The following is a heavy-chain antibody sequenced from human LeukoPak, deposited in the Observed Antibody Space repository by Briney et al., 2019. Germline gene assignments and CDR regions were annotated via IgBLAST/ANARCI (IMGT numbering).Heavy chain of an antibody. D-gene: IGHD1-14*01. V-gene: IGHV4-31*03. CDR1: GGSISRGDYS. J-gene: IGHJ4*02. CDR3: ARVTNTGLIDY. CDR2: IYYSGST. Sequence: SETLSLTCTASGGSISRGDYSWSWIRQHPGKGLEWIGYIYYSGSTYYNPSLKSRVTISVDTSKNQFSLKLSSVTAADSAVYYCARVTNTGLIDYWGQGTLVTVSS.